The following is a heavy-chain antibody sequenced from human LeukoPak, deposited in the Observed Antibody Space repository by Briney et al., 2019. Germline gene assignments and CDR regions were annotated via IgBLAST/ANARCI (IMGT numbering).Heavy chain of an antibody. CDR2: IYPGDSDT. J-gene: IGHJ4*02. CDR1: GYSFTSYW. V-gene: IGHV5-51*01. D-gene: IGHD3-22*01. CDR3: ARHARRPYYYDSSGYPDY. Sequence: GESLQISCKGSGYSFTSYWIGWVRQMPGKGLEWMGIIYPGDSDTRYSPSFQGQVSISADKSISTAYLQWSSLKASDTAMYYCARHARRPYYYDSSGYPDYWGQGILVTVSS.